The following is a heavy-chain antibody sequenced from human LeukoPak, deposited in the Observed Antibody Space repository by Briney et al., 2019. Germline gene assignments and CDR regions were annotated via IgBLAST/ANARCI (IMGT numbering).Heavy chain of an antibody. J-gene: IGHJ4*02. CDR3: ARDISVGATLYYFDY. Sequence: SETLSLTCTVSGGSISSGGYYWSWIRQPPGKGLEWIGYIYHSGSTYYNPSLKSRVTISVDRSKNQFSLKLSSVTAADTAVYYCARDISVGATLYYFDYWGQGAQVTVSS. V-gene: IGHV4-30-2*01. CDR1: GGSISSGGYY. D-gene: IGHD1-26*01. CDR2: IYHSGST.